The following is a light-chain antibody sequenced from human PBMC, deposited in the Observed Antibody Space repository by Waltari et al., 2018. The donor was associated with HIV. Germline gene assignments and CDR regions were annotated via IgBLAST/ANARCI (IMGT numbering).Light chain of an antibody. CDR3: ASFTADNTVM. CDR1: DSDFGLSNF. J-gene: IGLJ3*02. Sequence: AVTQPASVSGLPGQSTTISCTGDDSDFGLSNFVSWYQQHSGKPPRLILYDVDSRASGVSDRFSGSMSGNTASLTISALRAEDEAHYYCASFTADNTVMFGGGTEVTVL. V-gene: IGLV2-14*03. CDR2: DVD.